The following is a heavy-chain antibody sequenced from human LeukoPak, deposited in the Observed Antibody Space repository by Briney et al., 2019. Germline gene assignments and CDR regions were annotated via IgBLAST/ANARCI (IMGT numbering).Heavy chain of an antibody. Sequence: GGSLRLSCAASGFTFSSYAMSWVRQAPGKGLEWVSGISGSGDNTYYADSVKGRFTISRDNSKNTLYVQVNSLRTEDTAAYYCAKGSYYDSSGSFYFDYWGQGTLVTVSS. V-gene: IGHV3-23*01. CDR2: ISGSGDNT. D-gene: IGHD3-22*01. CDR3: AKGSYYDSSGSFYFDY. CDR1: GFTFSSYA. J-gene: IGHJ4*02.